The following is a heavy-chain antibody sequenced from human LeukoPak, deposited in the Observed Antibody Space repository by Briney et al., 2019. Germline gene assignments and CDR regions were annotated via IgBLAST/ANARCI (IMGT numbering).Heavy chain of an antibody. CDR1: GYTFTSHG. CDR2: VSTYNDNT. J-gene: IGHJ4*02. D-gene: IGHD3-16*02. CDR3: AREGARGLSDY. V-gene: IGHV1-18*01. Sequence: GASVKVSCKASGYTFTSHGISWVRQAPGQGLEWMGWVSTYNDNTNYAQKLQGRVTMTTDTSTSTAYMELRSLRSDDTAVYYCAREGARGLSDYWGQGTLVTVSS.